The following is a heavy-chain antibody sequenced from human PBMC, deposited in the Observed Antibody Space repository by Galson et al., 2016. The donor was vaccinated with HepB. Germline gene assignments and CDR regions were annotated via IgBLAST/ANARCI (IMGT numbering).Heavy chain of an antibody. D-gene: IGHD3-22*01. CDR2: INPNSGDT. V-gene: IGHV1-2*06. J-gene: IGHJ4*02. Sequence: SVKVSCTASGYTFNGYYMHWVRQSPGQGLEWMGRINPNSGDTNYAQKFKGRVSMTRDSSISTAYMELTRLRSDDTAVYYCVRGKYYYDCSGYFAYWGQGTLVTISS. CDR3: VRGKYYYDCSGYFAY. CDR1: GYTFNGYY.